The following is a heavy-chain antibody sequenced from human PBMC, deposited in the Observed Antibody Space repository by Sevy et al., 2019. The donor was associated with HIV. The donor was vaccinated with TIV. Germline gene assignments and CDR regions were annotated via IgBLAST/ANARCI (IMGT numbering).Heavy chain of an antibody. D-gene: IGHD5-12*01. CDR2: ISGSSNYI. J-gene: IGHJ3*02. CDR3: ARSGMAWDAIDI. Sequence: GGSLRLSCTASTFTFSTYAMNWVRQAPGKGLEWVSYISGSSNYIYYADSLKGRFTISRDNAKDSLYLQMTSLGAEDTAVYYCARSGMAWDAIDIWGQGTMVTVSS. CDR1: TFTFSTYA. V-gene: IGHV3-21*01.